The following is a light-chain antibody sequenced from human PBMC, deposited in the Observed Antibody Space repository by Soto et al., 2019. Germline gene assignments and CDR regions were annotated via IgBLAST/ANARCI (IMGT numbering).Light chain of an antibody. CDR3: MQALQTPTT. CDR2: LNS. CDR1: QSLLHSNGYNY. Sequence: EIVMTQSPLSLPVTPGEPASISCRSSQSLLHSNGYNYLDWYLQRPGQSPQLLFYLNSRRASGVPDRFSGSGSGTAFTLKISRVEAEDIWVYYCMQALQTPTTFGPGTKGDI. J-gene: IGKJ3*01. V-gene: IGKV2-28*01.